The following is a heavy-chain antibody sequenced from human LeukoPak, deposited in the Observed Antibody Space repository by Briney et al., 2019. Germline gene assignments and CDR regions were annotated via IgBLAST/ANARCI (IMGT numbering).Heavy chain of an antibody. J-gene: IGHJ3*02. D-gene: IGHD1-26*01. CDR3: ARGVGARRPAFDI. CDR2: IYTSGTT. V-gene: IGHV4-61*02. Sequence: PSETLSLTCTVSGGSNSSGNYYYSWIRQPAGKGLEWLGRIYTSGTTNYNPSLKSRVTISVDTSKNQFSLKLSSVTAADTAVYYCARGVGARRPAFDIWGQGTMVTVSS. CDR1: GGSNSSGNYY.